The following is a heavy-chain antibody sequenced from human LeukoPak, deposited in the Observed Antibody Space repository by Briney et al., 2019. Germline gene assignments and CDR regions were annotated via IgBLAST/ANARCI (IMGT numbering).Heavy chain of an antibody. V-gene: IGHV3-30*01. Sequence: GRSLRLSCAASGFTFSSYAMHWVRQAPGKGLEWVAVISYDGSNNYYADSVKGRFTISRDNSKNTLYLQMNSLRAEDTAVYYCARNSAYSSSPHNWFDPWGQGTLVTVSS. CDR3: ARNSAYSSSPHNWFDP. J-gene: IGHJ5*02. CDR1: GFTFSSYA. CDR2: ISYDGSNN. D-gene: IGHD6-6*01.